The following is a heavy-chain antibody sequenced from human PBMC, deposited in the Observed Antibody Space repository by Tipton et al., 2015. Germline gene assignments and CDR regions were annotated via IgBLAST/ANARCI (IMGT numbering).Heavy chain of an antibody. J-gene: IGHJ5*02. CDR2: INNDGSPT. CDR3: ARGGGGGRLDP. Sequence: SLRLSCAAYGFDFSSDWVHWVRQAPGKGLVWISRINNDGSPTNYSDSVKGRFTISRDNANNTLYLQMHSLTVEDTAVYYCARGGGGGRLDPWGQGTLVTVSS. CDR1: GFDFSSDW. D-gene: IGHD4-23*01. V-gene: IGHV3-74*01.